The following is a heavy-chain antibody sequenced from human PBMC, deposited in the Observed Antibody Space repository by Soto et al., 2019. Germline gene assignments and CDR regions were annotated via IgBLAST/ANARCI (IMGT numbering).Heavy chain of an antibody. CDR1: RFSLHTYG. Sequence: EAQLLESGGGLVQPGGSLRLSCTTSRFSLHTYGMTWVRRAPGKGLEWVSTLSASGSGSYYAESVKGRFIVSRDNSKNTMYLQMNSLRDEDTAVYYCAKNSYGDSWNFGLDVWGQGTTVTVSS. V-gene: IGHV3-23*01. J-gene: IGHJ6*02. CDR2: LSASGSGS. D-gene: IGHD4-17*01. CDR3: AKNSYGDSWNFGLDV.